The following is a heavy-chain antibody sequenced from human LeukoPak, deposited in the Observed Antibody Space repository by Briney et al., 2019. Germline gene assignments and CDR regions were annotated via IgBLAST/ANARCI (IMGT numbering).Heavy chain of an antibody. Sequence: SETLSLTCTVSGGSISSGGYYWSWIRRHPGKGVEWIGYIYYSGSTYYNPSLKSRVTISVDTSKNQFSLKLSSVTAADTAVYYCARAWGYSTQYYFDYWGQGTLVTVSS. V-gene: IGHV4-31*03. J-gene: IGHJ4*02. CDR2: IYYSGST. CDR1: GGSISSGGYY. CDR3: ARAWGYSTQYYFDY. D-gene: IGHD3-3*01.